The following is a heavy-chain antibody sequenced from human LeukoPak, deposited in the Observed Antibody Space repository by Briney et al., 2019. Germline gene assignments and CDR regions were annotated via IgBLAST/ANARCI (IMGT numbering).Heavy chain of an antibody. CDR2: VNPRNGNT. D-gene: IGHD2-8*01. Sequence: ASVKVSCKVSGYTLTELSMHWVRQAPGQGLEWMGWVNPRNGNTGYLQKFQGRLTITRDTSKDTVYMDLDSLTSEDTAVYYCARGVPIGYCSYGVCYPPYYFDYWGQGTLVTASS. V-gene: IGHV1-8*03. CDR3: ARGVPIGYCSYGVCYPPYYFDY. CDR1: GYTLTELS. J-gene: IGHJ4*02.